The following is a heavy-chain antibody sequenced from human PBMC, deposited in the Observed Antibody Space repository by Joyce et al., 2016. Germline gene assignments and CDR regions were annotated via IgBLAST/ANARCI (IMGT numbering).Heavy chain of an antibody. V-gene: IGHV3-30*18. D-gene: IGHD2-2*01. J-gene: IGHJ3*01. Sequence: QVQLVESGGGVVQPGMFLRLSCAASGFTFSIYGMHWVRQAPGKGLEWVAVISYDERNKHYRDSVIGRFTSSRDNSKNKLYLQMNDLRAEDTAVYYCAKFFMSATPSPNDAFDFWGQGTMVTVSS. CDR3: AKFFMSATPSPNDAFDF. CDR2: ISYDERNK. CDR1: GFTFSIYG.